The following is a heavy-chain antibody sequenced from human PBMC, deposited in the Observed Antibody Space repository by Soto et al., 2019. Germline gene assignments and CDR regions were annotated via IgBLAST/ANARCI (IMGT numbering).Heavy chain of an antibody. D-gene: IGHD1-26*01. V-gene: IGHV4-30-2*01. Sequence: SETLSLTCTVSGASISTGGYSWSWIRQPPGKGPEWIGYIYESGRTYYKPSLKSRASISMDKSRNQFSVRLTSVTAADTAVYFCARGDRYSGSFSDYFDPWGQGTLVTVSS. J-gene: IGHJ5*02. CDR2: IYESGRT. CDR3: ARGDRYSGSFSDYFDP. CDR1: GASISTGGYS.